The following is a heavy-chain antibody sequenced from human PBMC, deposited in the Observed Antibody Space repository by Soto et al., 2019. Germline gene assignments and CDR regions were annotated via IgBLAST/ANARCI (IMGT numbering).Heavy chain of an antibody. V-gene: IGHV1-18*01. Sequence: QVQLVQYGAEVKKPGASVKVSCKASGYTFTSYGISWVRQAPGQGLEWMGWISAYNGNTNYAQKLQGRVTMTTDTSTSTAYIELRSLRSDDTAVYYCAREGFLARWLGSMDVWGQGTTVTVSS. D-gene: IGHD6-19*01. CDR3: AREGFLARWLGSMDV. J-gene: IGHJ6*02. CDR1: GYTFTSYG. CDR2: ISAYNGNT.